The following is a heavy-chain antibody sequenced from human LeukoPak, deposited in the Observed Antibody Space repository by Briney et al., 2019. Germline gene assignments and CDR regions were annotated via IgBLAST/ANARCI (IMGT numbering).Heavy chain of an antibody. J-gene: IGHJ4*02. CDR3: ASQYYDILTGYYTAPHFDY. V-gene: IGHV4-59*04. Sequence: SETLSLTCTVSGDSITGYYWGWIRQPPGKGLEWIGNIYYTGDTYYNASLKSRVTISVDTSKNQFSLKLSSVTAADTAVYYCASQYYDILTGYYTAPHFDYWGQGTLVTVSS. D-gene: IGHD3-9*01. CDR2: IYYTGDT. CDR1: GDSITGYY.